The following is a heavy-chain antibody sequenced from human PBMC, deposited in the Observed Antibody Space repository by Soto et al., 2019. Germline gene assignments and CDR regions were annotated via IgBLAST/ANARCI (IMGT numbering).Heavy chain of an antibody. J-gene: IGHJ2*01. CDR2: ISYDGSNK. D-gene: IGHD4-4*01. CDR1: GFTFSSYG. V-gene: IGHV3-30*03. CDR3: ARPLWRDDYNWGYFDL. Sequence: PGGSLRLSCAASGFTFSSYGMHWIRQAPGKGLEWVAVISYDGSNKYYADSVKGRFTISRDSSKNTLYLQMNSLRAEDTAVYYCARPLWRDDYNWGYFDLWGRGTLVTVSS.